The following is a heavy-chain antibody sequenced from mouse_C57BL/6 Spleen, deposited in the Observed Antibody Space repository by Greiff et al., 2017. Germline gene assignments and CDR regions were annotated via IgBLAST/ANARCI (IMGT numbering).Heavy chain of an antibody. CDR2: IHPNSGST. D-gene: IGHD2-4*01. Sequence: QVHVKQPGAELVKPGASVKLSCKASGYTFTSYWMHWVKQRPGQGLEWIGMIHPNSGSTNYNEKFKSKATLTVDKSSSTAYMQLSSLTSEDSAVYYCARGDYLYAMDYWGQGTSVTVSS. CDR3: ARGDYLYAMDY. V-gene: IGHV1-64*01. J-gene: IGHJ4*01. CDR1: GYTFTSYW.